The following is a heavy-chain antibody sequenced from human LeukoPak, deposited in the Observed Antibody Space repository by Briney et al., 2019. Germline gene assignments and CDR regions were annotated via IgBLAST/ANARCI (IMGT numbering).Heavy chain of an antibody. CDR3: ARDQYDTWSRRGNFDS. Sequence: GGSLRLSCVASGFTFGKYWMSWVRQAPGKGLERVDNIKLDGSEKNYVDSVKGRFTISRDNTKNSLYLQMNSLRVEDTAVFYCARDQYDTWSRRGNFDSWGQGTLVIVSS. D-gene: IGHD3-3*01. V-gene: IGHV3-7*03. J-gene: IGHJ4*02. CDR2: IKLDGSEK. CDR1: GFTFGKYW.